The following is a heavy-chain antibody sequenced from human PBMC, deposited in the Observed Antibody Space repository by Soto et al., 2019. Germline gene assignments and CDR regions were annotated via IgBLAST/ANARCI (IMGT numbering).Heavy chain of an antibody. V-gene: IGHV3-23*01. Sequence: EVQLLESGGDLVQPGGSLRLSCAASGFTFSRCAMSWVRQAPGKGLEWVSAISGSGSNTYYTDSVKGRFTISRDNSNNPLYRQMNSRRVEDTAAYYCAREDPFAAETKEPHFDYWGQGILVTVSS. CDR2: ISGSGSNT. J-gene: IGHJ4*02. CDR1: GFTFSRCA. CDR3: AREDPFAAETKEPHFDY. D-gene: IGHD4-17*01.